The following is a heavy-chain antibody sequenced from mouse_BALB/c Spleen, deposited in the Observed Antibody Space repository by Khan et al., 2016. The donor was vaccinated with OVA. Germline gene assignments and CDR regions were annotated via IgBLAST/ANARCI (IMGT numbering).Heavy chain of an antibody. D-gene: IGHD2-12*01. CDR3: ARDYRYYFDC. CDR2: INPYNGDT. CDR1: GYSFTGYT. Sequence: VQLQQSGPELVKPGASMRISCKASGYSFTGYTMNWVKQSHEKNLEWIGLINPYNGDTRYNQKFKDKATLIVDKSSSTAYMELLSLTSEDSAVYYCARDYRYYFDCWGQGTTLAVSS. J-gene: IGHJ2*01. V-gene: IGHV1-37*01.